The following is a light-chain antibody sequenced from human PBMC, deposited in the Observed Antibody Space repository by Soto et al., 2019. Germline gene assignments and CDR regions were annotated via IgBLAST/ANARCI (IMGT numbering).Light chain of an antibody. Sequence: QSALTQPRSVSGSPGQSVTISCTGTNSYIGNYNYVSWYQQHPGKAPKVMIYDVSKRPSGVPDRFSGSKSGNTASLTISGLQDEDEADYYCCSFAGSPVVFGRGTKLTVL. CDR1: NSYIGNYNY. V-gene: IGLV2-11*01. J-gene: IGLJ2*01. CDR2: DVS. CDR3: CSFAGSPVV.